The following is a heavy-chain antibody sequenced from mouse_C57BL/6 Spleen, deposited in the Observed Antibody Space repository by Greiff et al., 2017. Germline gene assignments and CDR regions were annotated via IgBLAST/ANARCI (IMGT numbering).Heavy chain of an antibody. J-gene: IGHJ3*01. CDR2: IDPETGGT. V-gene: IGHV1-15*01. D-gene: IGHD2-4*01. Sequence: QVQLQQSGAELVRPGASVTLSCKASGYTFTDYEMHWVKQTPVHGLEWIGAIDPETGGTAYNQKFKGKAILTADKSSSTAYMELRSLTSEDSAVYYCTFDFDVGFAYWGQGTLVTVSA. CDR3: TFDFDVGFAY. CDR1: GYTFTDYE.